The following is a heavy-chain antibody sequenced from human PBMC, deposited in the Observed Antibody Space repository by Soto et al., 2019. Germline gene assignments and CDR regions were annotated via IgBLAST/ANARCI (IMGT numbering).Heavy chain of an antibody. CDR1: GGSVSNFY. V-gene: IGHV4-59*04. CDR3: ARQRTSVVTQAYFDV. CDR2: IYYSGRT. J-gene: IGHJ4*02. D-gene: IGHD2-21*02. Sequence: ASETLSLTCTVSGGSVSNFYWNWIRQPPGKGLEWIGSIYYSGRTYNNPSLRSRVSMSIDTSKDQFSLKLKSVTAADTALYFCARQRTSVVTQAYFDVWGPGSLVTVSS.